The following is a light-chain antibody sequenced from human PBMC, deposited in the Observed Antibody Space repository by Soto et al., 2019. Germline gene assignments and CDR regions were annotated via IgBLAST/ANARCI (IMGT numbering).Light chain of an antibody. CDR3: QQYNSYSRT. CDR2: KAS. Sequence: DIQITQSPSTLSASVGDRVTITCRASQSISSWLAWYQQKPGKAPKLLIYKASSSESGVPSRFSGSGSGTEFTLTISSLQPDDFATYYCQQYNSYSRTLGQGTKVDIK. CDR1: QSISSW. J-gene: IGKJ1*01. V-gene: IGKV1-5*03.